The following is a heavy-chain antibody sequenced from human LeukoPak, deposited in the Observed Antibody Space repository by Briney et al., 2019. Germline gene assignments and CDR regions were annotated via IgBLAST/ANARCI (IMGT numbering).Heavy chain of an antibody. D-gene: IGHD5-12*01. CDR2: IKQDGSEK. J-gene: IGHJ4*02. CDR3: ARVDIVATIELDY. V-gene: IGHV3-7*01. CDR1: GFTFSSYW. Sequence: GGSLRLSCAASGFTFSSYWMSWVRQAPGKGLEWVANIKQDGSEKYYVDSVKGRFTISRDNAKNSLYLQMNSLIAEDTAVYYCARVDIVATIELDYWGQGTLVTVSS.